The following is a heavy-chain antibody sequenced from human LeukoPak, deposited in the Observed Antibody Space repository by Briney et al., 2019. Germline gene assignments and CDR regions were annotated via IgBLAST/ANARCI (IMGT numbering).Heavy chain of an antibody. D-gene: IGHD5-12*01. J-gene: IGHJ4*02. V-gene: IGHV3-30*04. Sequence: GGSLRLSCAASRFTFSSYAMHWVRQAPGKGLEWVAVISYDGSNKYYADSVKGRFTISRDNSKNTLYLQMNSLRAEDTAVYYCARSEGYDYWGQGTLVTVSS. CDR1: RFTFSSYA. CDR3: ARSEGYDY. CDR2: ISYDGSNK.